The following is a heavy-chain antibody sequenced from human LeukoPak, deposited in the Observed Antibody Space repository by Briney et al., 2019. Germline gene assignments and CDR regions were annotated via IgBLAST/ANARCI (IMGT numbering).Heavy chain of an antibody. CDR1: GFTFSSYW. J-gene: IGHJ5*02. CDR3: ARVNYGDYVT. Sequence: GESLRLSCAASGFTFSSYWMHWVRQAPGKGLVWVSRIDSDGSSTSYADSVKGRFTISRDNAKNTVYLQMNSLRAEDTAVYYCARVNYGDYVTWGQGTLVTVSS. CDR2: IDSDGSST. D-gene: IGHD4-17*01. V-gene: IGHV3-74*01.